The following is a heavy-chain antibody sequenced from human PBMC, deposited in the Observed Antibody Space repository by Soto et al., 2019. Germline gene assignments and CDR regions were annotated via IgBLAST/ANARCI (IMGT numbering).Heavy chain of an antibody. D-gene: IGHD3-3*01. Sequence: GASVKVSCKASGYTFTSYGISWVRQAPGQGLEWMGWISAYKGNTNYAQKPQGRVTMTTDTSTSTPYMELRSLRSADTAVCYCARDVFDFCSGYLEEHPQATYYYYGMDVWGQGTTVTVSS. CDR3: ARDVFDFCSGYLEEHPQATYYYYGMDV. CDR1: GYTFTSYG. V-gene: IGHV1-18*04. J-gene: IGHJ6*02. CDR2: ISAYKGNT.